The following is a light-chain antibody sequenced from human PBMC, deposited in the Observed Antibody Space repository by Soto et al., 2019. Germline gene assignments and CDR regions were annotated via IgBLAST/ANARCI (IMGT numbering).Light chain of an antibody. V-gene: IGKV3-15*01. CDR1: QSVSNN. J-gene: IGKJ2*01. CDR2: GAS. Sequence: EIVMTQSPATLSVSPGERATLSCRASQSVSNNLAWYQQKPGQTPRLLIYGASTRATGIPVRFSGSGSGTDFTLTISSRQSEDFAVYYCQQYNNWPPVTFGQGTKLEIK. CDR3: QQYNNWPPVT.